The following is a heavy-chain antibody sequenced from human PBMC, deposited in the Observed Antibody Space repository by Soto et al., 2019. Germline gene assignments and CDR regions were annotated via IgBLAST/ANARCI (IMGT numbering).Heavy chain of an antibody. D-gene: IGHD1-26*01. CDR2: IKQDGSEE. J-gene: IGHJ3*01. CDR3: ARDRSWVGRGALDA. V-gene: IGHV3-7*01. Sequence: EVQLVESGGGLVQPGGSLRLSCVASGFTFSDYYMTWVRQTPGKGLEWVANIKQDGSEEHYVDSVKGRFTVSRHNAKIPVYLEMNSLRAEDTAVYYCARDRSWVGRGALDAWGQGTMVTVSS. CDR1: GFTFSDYY.